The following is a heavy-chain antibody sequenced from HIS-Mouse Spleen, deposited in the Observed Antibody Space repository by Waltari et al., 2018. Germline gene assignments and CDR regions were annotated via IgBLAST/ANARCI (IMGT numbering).Heavy chain of an antibody. D-gene: IGHD7-27*01. V-gene: IGHV1-8*01. CDR3: AREGELGMYAFDI. CDR1: GYTFTSYD. J-gene: IGHJ3*02. CDR2: RNPNTGKT. Sequence: QVQLVQSGAEVKKPGASVKVSCKASGYTFTSYDINWVRQAKGQGLEWMGWRNPNTGKTGYAQKVQGRVTMTRNTSISTAYMELSSLRSEDTAVYYCAREGELGMYAFDIWGQGTMVTVSS.